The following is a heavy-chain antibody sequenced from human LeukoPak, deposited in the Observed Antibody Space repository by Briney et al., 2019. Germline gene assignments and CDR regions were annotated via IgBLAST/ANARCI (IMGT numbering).Heavy chain of an antibody. Sequence: GGSLRLSCAASGFTFSSYGMHWVRQAPGKGLEWVAVISYDGSNKYYADSVKGRFTISRDNSKNTLYLQMNSLRAEDTAVYYCAKPTAGASDYWGQGTLVTVFS. V-gene: IGHV3-30*18. D-gene: IGHD1-1*01. CDR1: GFTFSSYG. CDR3: AKPTAGASDY. J-gene: IGHJ4*02. CDR2: ISYDGSNK.